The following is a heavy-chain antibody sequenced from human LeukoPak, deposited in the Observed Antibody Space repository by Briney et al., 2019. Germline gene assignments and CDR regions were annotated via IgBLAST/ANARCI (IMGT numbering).Heavy chain of an antibody. CDR1: GFTFSSID. D-gene: IGHD1-26*01. V-gene: IGHV3-23*01. CDR2: ISGSGGGT. Sequence: GGSLRLSCAASGFTFSSIDMSWVRRAPDRGLEWVYTISGSGGGTYYADSVKGRFTISRDDSKNTLYLQMNSLRADDTAVYYCAKDLGRYRNNFFDYWGQGNLVTVSS. CDR3: AKDLGRYRNNFFDY. J-gene: IGHJ4*02.